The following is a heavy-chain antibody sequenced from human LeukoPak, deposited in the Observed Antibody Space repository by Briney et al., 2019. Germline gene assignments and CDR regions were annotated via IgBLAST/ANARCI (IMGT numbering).Heavy chain of an antibody. J-gene: IGHJ4*02. CDR1: VYTFTGYY. D-gene: IGHD2-2*01. Sequence: GASVKVSCKASVYTFTGYYLHWVRQAPAQGLEWMGWINPNSGGTNYAQKFQGSVTMTRDTSISTAYMELSRLRSDDTAVYYCARGCRSTSCLWGQGTLVTVSS. V-gene: IGHV1-2*02. CDR3: ARGCRSTSCL. CDR2: INPNSGGT.